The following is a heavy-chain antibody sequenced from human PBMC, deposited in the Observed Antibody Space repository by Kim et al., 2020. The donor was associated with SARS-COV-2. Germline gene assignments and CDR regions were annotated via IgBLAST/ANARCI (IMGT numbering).Heavy chain of an antibody. V-gene: IGHV1-69*13. CDR2: IIPIFGTA. D-gene: IGHD3-10*01. Sequence: VKVYCKASGGTFSSYAISWVRQAPGQGLEWMGGIIPIFGTANYAQKFQGRVTITADESTSTAYMELSSLRSEDTAVYYCARDMVQGVKVYYYYGMDVWGQGTTVTVSS. J-gene: IGHJ6*02. CDR3: ARDMVQGVKVYYYYGMDV. CDR1: GGTFSSYA.